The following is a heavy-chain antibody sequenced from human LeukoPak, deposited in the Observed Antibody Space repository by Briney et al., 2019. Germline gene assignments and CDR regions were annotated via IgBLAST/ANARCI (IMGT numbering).Heavy chain of an antibody. CDR3: AGLVTTVTDPNWFDP. D-gene: IGHD4-11*01. CDR2: INHSGST. J-gene: IGHJ5*02. Sequence: KASETLSLTCAVYGGSFSGYYWSWIRQPPGKGLEWIGEINHSGSTNYNPSLKSRVTISVDTSKNQFSLKLSSVTAADTAVYYCAGLVTTVTDPNWFDPWGQGALVTVSS. CDR1: GGSFSGYY. V-gene: IGHV4-34*01.